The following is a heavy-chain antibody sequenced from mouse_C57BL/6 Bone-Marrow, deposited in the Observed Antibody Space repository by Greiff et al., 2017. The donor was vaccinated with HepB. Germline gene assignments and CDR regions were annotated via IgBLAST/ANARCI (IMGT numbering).Heavy chain of an antibody. CDR3: AIKGIYDGYYAFAY. CDR2: IHPSDSDT. D-gene: IGHD2-3*01. CDR1: GYTFTSYW. J-gene: IGHJ3*01. V-gene: IGHV1-74*01. Sequence: QVQLQQPGAELVKPGASVKVSCKASGYTFTSYWMHWVKQRPGQGLEWIGRIHPSDSDTNYNQKFKGKATLTVDKSSSTAYMQLSSLTSEDSAVYYCAIKGIYDGYYAFAYWGQGTLVTVSA.